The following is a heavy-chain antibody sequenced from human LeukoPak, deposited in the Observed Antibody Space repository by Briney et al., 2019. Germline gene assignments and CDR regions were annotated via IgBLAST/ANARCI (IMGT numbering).Heavy chain of an antibody. CDR3: ARGRKYINGVYQLDY. V-gene: IGHV4-59*01. CDR2: IYYSGST. D-gene: IGHD2-8*01. Sequence: SETLSLTCTVSGGSISSYYWSWIRQPPGKGLEWIGYIYYSGSTNYNPSLKSRVTISVDTSKNQFSLKLSSVTAADTAVYYCARGRKYINGVYQLDYWGQGTLVTVSS. CDR1: GGSISSYY. J-gene: IGHJ4*02.